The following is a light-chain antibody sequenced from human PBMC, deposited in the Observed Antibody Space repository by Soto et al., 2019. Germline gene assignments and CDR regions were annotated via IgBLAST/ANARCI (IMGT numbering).Light chain of an antibody. V-gene: IGKV3-15*01. Sequence: EIVMTQSPATLSVSPGEGATLSCRASQSVSSNLAWFQQKPGQAPRLLIYGASTRASGIPARFSGSGSGTEFSLTISILQSEDFAVYYCQHYNSWPLTFGGVTKVEIK. CDR3: QHYNSWPLT. J-gene: IGKJ4*01. CDR2: GAS. CDR1: QSVSSN.